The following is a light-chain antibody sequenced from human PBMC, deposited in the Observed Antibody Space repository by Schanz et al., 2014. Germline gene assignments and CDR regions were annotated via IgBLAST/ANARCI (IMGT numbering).Light chain of an antibody. J-gene: IGLJ3*02. CDR1: SSDVGSYNL. V-gene: IGLV2-14*02. CDR2: EGS. Sequence: QSALTQPASVSGSPGQSITISCTGTSSDVGSYNLVSWYQQHPGKAPKLMIYEGSKRPSGVSHRFTGSKSDITATLTISGLQAEDEADYYCCSYTSSSTLDWVFGGGTKVTVL. CDR3: CSYTSSSTLDWV.